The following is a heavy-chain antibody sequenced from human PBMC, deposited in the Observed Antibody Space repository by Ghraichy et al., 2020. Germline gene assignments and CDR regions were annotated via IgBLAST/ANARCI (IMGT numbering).Heavy chain of an antibody. Sequence: GGSLRLSCAASGFTFSSYSMNWVRQAPGKGLEWVSSISSSSSYIYYADSVKGRFTISRDNAKNSLYLQMNSLRAEDTAVYYCARGGLEPPDAFDIWGQGTMVTVSS. CDR3: ARGGLEPPDAFDI. CDR2: ISSSSSYI. CDR1: GFTFSSYS. D-gene: IGHD1-14*01. V-gene: IGHV3-21*01. J-gene: IGHJ3*02.